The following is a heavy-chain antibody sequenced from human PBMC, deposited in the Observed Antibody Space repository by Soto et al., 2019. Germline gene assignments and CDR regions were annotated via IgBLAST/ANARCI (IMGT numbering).Heavy chain of an antibody. Sequence: QVQLQESGPGLVKPSETLSLTCTVSGGSISSYYWSWIRQPPGKGLEWIGYIYYSGSTNYNPSLTRRVTXXVDTSKNQFSLKLSPVSAADTAVYYCARHTTRFDPWGQGTLVTVSS. J-gene: IGHJ5*02. CDR2: IYYSGST. D-gene: IGHD1-1*01. V-gene: IGHV4-59*08. CDR1: GGSISSYY. CDR3: ARHTTRFDP.